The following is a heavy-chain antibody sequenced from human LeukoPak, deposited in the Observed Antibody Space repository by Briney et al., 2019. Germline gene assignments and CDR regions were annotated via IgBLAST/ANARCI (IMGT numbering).Heavy chain of an antibody. CDR2: IIPILGIA. V-gene: IGHV1-69*04. D-gene: IGHD3-10*01. CDR1: GGTFSSYA. J-gene: IGHJ3*02. Sequence: ASVKVSCKASGGTFSSYAISWVRQAPGQGLEWMGRIIPILGIANYAQKFQGRVTITADKSTSTAYMELSSLRSEDTAVYYCARGTKPGSYYLAAGDIWGQGTMVTVSS. CDR3: ARGTKPGSYYLAAGDI.